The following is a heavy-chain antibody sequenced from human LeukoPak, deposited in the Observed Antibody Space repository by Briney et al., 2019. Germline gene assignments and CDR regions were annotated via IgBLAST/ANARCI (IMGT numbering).Heavy chain of an antibody. V-gene: IGHV3-43D*03. CDR2: ISWDGGST. CDR3: ARGSSALDY. J-gene: IGHJ4*02. D-gene: IGHD3-3*01. CDR1: GLTFDDYA. Sequence: GGSLRLSCAASGLTFDDYAMHWVRQAPGKGLEWVSLISWDGGSTYYADSVKGRFTISRDNTKNSLYLQMNSLRAEDTAVYYCARGSSALDYWGQGTLVTVSS.